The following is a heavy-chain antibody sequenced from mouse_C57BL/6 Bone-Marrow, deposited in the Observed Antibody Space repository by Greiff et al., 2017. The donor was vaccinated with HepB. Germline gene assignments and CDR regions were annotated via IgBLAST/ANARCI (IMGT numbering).Heavy chain of an antibody. D-gene: IGHD3-1*01. J-gene: IGHJ4*01. CDR3: VRHKLGYYAMDY. V-gene: IGHV10-1*01. CDR2: IRSKSNNYAT. Sequence: EVKVVESGGGLVQPKGSLKLSCAASGFSFNTYAMNWVRQAPGKGLEWVARIRSKSNNYATYYADSVKDRFTISRDDSESMLYLQMNNLKTEDTAMYYCVRHKLGYYAMDYWGQGTSVTVSS. CDR1: GFSFNTYA.